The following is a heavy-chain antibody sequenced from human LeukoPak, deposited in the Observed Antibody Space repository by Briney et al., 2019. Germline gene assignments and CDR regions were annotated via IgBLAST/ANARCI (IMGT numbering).Heavy chain of an antibody. Sequence: SETLSVTCTVSGGSISSYYWSWVRQPAGKGLEWVGRIYTSGSTNYNPPLKSRVTMSVDTSKNQFSLKLSSVTAADTAVYYCARDLYYYGSGSYLTGGYYYYMDVWGKGTTVTISS. J-gene: IGHJ6*03. CDR2: IYTSGST. D-gene: IGHD3-10*01. CDR3: ARDLYYYGSGSYLTGGYYYYMDV. V-gene: IGHV4-4*07. CDR1: GGSISSYY.